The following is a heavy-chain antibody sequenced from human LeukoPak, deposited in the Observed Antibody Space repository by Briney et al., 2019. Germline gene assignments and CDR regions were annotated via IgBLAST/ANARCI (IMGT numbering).Heavy chain of an antibody. Sequence: GASVKVSCKASGYTFTSYGISWVRQAPGQGLEWMGWMNPNSGNTGYAQKFQGRVTMTRNTSISTAYMELSSLRSEDTAVCYCARGRTWSDYWGQGTLVTVSS. CDR2: MNPNSGNT. CDR3: ARGRTWSDY. CDR1: GYTFTSYG. D-gene: IGHD1-14*01. J-gene: IGHJ4*02. V-gene: IGHV1-8*02.